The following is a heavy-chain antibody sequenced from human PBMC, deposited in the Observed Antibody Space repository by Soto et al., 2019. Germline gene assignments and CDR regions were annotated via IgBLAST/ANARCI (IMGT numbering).Heavy chain of an antibody. J-gene: IGHJ4*02. CDR1: GSTFSNYA. V-gene: IGHV3-23*01. Sequence: EVQLSESGGGLVKPGGSLRLSCAASGSTFSNYAMSWVRQGPGKGLEWVSTISGSGGNTFYADSVKGRFTVSRDNTKDTLYLQMNSLRVEDTAVYYCRQSSGSYFFYWGQGTLVTVSS. CDR2: ISGSGGNT. D-gene: IGHD3-22*01. CDR3: RQSSGSYFFY.